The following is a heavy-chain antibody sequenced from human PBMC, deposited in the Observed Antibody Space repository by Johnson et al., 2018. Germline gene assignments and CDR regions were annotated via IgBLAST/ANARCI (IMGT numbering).Heavy chain of an antibody. V-gene: IGHV5-51*03. CDR2: IYPGDSDT. D-gene: IGHD5-24*01. CDR1: GYSFTSYW. CDR3: ARLEVEMATITSFYYYGMDV. J-gene: IGHJ6*02. Sequence: EVRLVQSGAEVQKPGESLKICCKGSGYSFTSYWIGWVRQMTGKGLEWMGIIYPGDSDTRYSASVQGQVTISADKSISPAYLQWSSLKASDTAMYYCARLEVEMATITSFYYYGMDVWGQGTTVTVSS.